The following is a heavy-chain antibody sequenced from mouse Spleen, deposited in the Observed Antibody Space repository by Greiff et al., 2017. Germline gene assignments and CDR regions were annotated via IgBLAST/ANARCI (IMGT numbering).Heavy chain of an antibody. Sequence: EVQLQQSGAELVRPGASVKLSCTASGFNIKDDYMHWVKQRPEQGLEWIGWIDPENGDTEYASKFQGKATITADTSSNTAYLQLSSLTSEDTAVYYCTYYRYGYFDYWGQGTTLTVSS. V-gene: IGHV14-4*01. CDR2: IDPENGDT. J-gene: IGHJ2*01. D-gene: IGHD2-14*01. CDR3: TYYRYGYFDY. CDR1: GFNIKDDY.